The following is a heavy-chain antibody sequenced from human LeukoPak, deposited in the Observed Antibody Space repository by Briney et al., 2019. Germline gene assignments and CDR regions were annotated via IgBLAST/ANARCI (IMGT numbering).Heavy chain of an antibody. CDR1: GYFFTSYW. J-gene: IGHJ4*02. CDR2: IFPHDSDT. D-gene: IGHD2-21*01. CDR3: ARHHGSTYCGRDCYLFDY. Sequence: GESLKISCKGSGYFFTSYWIGWVRQMPGKGLEWMGIIFPHDSDTRYSPSFQGQVTISADKSINTAYLQWSSLKASDTAMYYCARHHGSTYCGRDCYLFDYWGQGTLVTVPS. V-gene: IGHV5-51*01.